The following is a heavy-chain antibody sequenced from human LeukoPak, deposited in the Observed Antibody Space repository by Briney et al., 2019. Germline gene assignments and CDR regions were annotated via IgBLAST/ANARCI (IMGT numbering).Heavy chain of an antibody. CDR3: SRGWTFDY. CDR2: MNPNSGNT. Sequence: ASVKVSCKASGYTFTRYDMKWVRQATGKRGEWMGWMNPNSGNTGYAQKLQGRVNINRNTSKSTAYMELSSLRSDDTAVYYCSRGWTFDYWGQGTLVTVSS. J-gene: IGHJ4*02. CDR1: GYTFTRYD. V-gene: IGHV1-8*01. D-gene: IGHD1-1*01.